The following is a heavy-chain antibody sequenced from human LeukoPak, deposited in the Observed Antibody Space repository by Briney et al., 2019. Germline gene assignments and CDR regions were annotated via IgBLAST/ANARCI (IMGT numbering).Heavy chain of an antibody. CDR3: ARVMYSSSPFDY. CDR2: INHSGST. CDR1: GGSFSGYY. Sequence: SSETPSLTCAVYGGSFSGYYWSWIRQPPVKGLEWIGEINHSGSTNYNPSLKSRVTISVDTSKNQFSLKLSSVTAADTAVYYCARVMYSSSPFDYWGQGTLVTVSS. V-gene: IGHV4-34*01. J-gene: IGHJ4*02. D-gene: IGHD6-6*01.